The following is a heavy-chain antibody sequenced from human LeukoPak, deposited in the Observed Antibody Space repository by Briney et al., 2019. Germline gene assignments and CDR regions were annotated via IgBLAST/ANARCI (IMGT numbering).Heavy chain of an antibody. CDR2: IYYSGST. D-gene: IGHD3-22*01. V-gene: IGHV4-59*01. Sequence: SETLSLPCTVSGGSMSSYYWSGIRQPPGKGLEWIGHIYYSGSTNYNPSLKSRVTISVDTSKNQFSLKLSSVTAADTAVYYCARLGYYDSSGVIDYWGQGTLVTVSS. J-gene: IGHJ4*02. CDR3: ARLGYYDSSGVIDY. CDR1: GGSMSSYY.